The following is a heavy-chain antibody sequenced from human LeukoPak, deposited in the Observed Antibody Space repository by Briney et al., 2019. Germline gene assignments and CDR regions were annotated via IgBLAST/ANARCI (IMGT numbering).Heavy chain of an antibody. Sequence: GASVKVSCKASGYTFTSYGISWVRQAPGQGLEWMGWISAYNGNTNYAQKLQGRVTMTTDTSTSTAYMELRNLRSADTAVYYCARDLGTGNPGGLADYWGQGTLVTVSS. CDR2: ISAYNGNT. CDR1: GYTFTSYG. V-gene: IGHV1-18*01. CDR3: ARDLGTGNPGGLADY. J-gene: IGHJ4*02. D-gene: IGHD1-1*01.